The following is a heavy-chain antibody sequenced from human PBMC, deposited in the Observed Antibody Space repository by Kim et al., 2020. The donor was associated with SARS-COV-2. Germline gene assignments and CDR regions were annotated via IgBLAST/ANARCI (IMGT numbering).Heavy chain of an antibody. CDR1: GGSFSGYY. V-gene: IGHV4-34*01. J-gene: IGHJ6*01. D-gene: IGHD6-13*01. Sequence: SETLSLTCAVYGGSFSGYYWSWIRQPPGKGLEWIGEINHSGSTNYNPSLKSRVTISVDTPKNQFSLKLSSVTAAATAVYYCARGRVAAAPQNATEMDVWG. CDR3: ARGRVAAAPQNATEMDV. CDR2: INHSGST.